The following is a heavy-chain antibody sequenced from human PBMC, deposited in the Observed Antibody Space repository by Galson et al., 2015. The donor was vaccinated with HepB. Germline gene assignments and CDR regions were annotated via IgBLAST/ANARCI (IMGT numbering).Heavy chain of an antibody. CDR3: ARASPYCSGGSCYSLPWHFDL. CDR1: GFTFSSYG. Sequence: SLRLSCAASGFTFSSYGTHWVRQAPGKGLEWVAVISYDGSNKYYADSVKGRFTISRDNSKNTLYLQMNSLRAEDTAVYYCARASPYCSGGSCYSLPWHFDLWGRGTLVTVSS. D-gene: IGHD2-15*01. J-gene: IGHJ2*01. V-gene: IGHV3-30*03. CDR2: ISYDGSNK.